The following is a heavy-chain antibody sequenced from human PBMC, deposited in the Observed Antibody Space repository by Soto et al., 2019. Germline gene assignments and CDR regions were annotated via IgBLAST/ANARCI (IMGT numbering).Heavy chain of an antibody. D-gene: IGHD1-1*01. V-gene: IGHV1-18*01. CDR1: GYTFTSYG. Sequence: ASVKVSCKASGYTFTSYGISWVRQAPGQGLEWMGWISAYNGNTNYAQKLQGRVTMTTDTSTSTAYMELRSLRSDDTAVYYCAKGERGDDYYGMDVWGQGTTVTVSS. CDR2: ISAYNGNT. J-gene: IGHJ6*02. CDR3: AKGERGDDYYGMDV.